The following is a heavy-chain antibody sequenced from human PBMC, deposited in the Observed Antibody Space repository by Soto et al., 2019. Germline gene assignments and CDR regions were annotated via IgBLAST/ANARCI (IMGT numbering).Heavy chain of an antibody. D-gene: IGHD6-13*01. Sequence: VGSLRLSCAASGFTFSSYGMHWVRQAPGKGLEWVAVISYDGSNKYYADSVKGRFTISRDNSKNTLYLQMDSLRAEDTAVYYCAKYPSSFTEIQYYFDYWGQGTLVTVSS. CDR2: ISYDGSNK. CDR1: GFTFSSYG. CDR3: AKYPSSFTEIQYYFDY. J-gene: IGHJ4*02. V-gene: IGHV3-30*18.